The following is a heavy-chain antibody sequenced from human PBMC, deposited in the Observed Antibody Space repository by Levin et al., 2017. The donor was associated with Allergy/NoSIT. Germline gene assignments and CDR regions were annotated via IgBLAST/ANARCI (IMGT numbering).Heavy chain of an antibody. CDR2: IYLSGST. CDR3: ARVAGYSYGYYFDY. V-gene: IGHV4-30-2*01. CDR1: GGSISSGGYS. Sequence: SQTLSLTCAVSGGSISSGGYSWSWIRQPPGKGLEWIGNIYLSGSTYYNPSLKSRVTISVDRSKNQFSLNLSPVTAADTAVYYSARVAGYSYGYYFDYWGQGTLVTVSS. D-gene: IGHD5-18*01. J-gene: IGHJ4*02.